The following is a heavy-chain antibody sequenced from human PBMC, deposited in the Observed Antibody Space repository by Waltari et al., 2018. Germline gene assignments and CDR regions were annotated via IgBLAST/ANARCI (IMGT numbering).Heavy chain of an antibody. V-gene: IGHV4-38-2*01. D-gene: IGHD3-3*01. Sequence: QVQLQESGPGLVKPSETLSLTCAVSGYSISSGYYWGWIRPPPGKGLEWIGSIYHSGSTYYNPSLKSRVTISVDTSKNQFSLKLSSVTAADTAVYYCARIFDFWSGYYNLVDYWGQGTLVTVSS. CDR1: GYSISSGYY. J-gene: IGHJ4*02. CDR3: ARIFDFWSGYYNLVDY. CDR2: IYHSGST.